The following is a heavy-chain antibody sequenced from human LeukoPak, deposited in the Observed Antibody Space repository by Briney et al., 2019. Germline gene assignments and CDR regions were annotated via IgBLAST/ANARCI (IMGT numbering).Heavy chain of an antibody. CDR1: GASIFGSY. CDR2: IYYTGGS. V-gene: IGHV4-59*08. J-gene: IGHJ4*02. CDR3: ARHSFARPFDS. Sequence: SETLSLTCTVSGASIFGSYWSWIRQPPGKGLEWIGYIYYTGGSNYNPSPKNRATISLDTSRSQFSLMLSSVTAADTAIYYCARHSFARPFDSWGQGTLVTVSS. D-gene: IGHD6-6*01.